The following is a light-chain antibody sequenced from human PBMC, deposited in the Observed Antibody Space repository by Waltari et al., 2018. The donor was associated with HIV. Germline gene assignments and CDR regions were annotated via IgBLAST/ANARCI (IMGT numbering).Light chain of an antibody. J-gene: IGLJ3*02. V-gene: IGLV8-61*01. CDR1: SGSVSTPSF. CDR3: LVHMGHGAWV. Sequence: QTVVTQEPSFSVSPGGTVPLPCGLTSGSVSTPSFPSWYQQTPGQAPRTLIYSTNIRSSGVPDRFSGSILGNKAALTITVAQADDESDYYCLVHMGHGAWVFGGGTKLTVL. CDR2: STN.